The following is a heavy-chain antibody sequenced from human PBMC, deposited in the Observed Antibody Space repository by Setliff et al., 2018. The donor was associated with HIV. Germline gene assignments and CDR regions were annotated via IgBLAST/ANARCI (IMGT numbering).Heavy chain of an antibody. CDR3: ASGSHGEGATDY. J-gene: IGHJ4*02. CDR2: IIPVFDAA. CDR1: GGTFSSYA. V-gene: IGHV1-69*13. D-gene: IGHD1-26*01. Sequence: SVKVSCKASGGTFSSYAISWVRQAPGQGPEWMGGIIPVFDAANIGQRFQGRLKISAVQSTRTAYMELSSLRSEDTAVYYCASGSHGEGATDYWGLGTLVTVS.